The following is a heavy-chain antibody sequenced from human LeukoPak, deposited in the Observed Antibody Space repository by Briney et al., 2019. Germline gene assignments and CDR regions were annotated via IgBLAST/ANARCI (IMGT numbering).Heavy chain of an antibody. J-gene: IGHJ2*01. Sequence: SETLSLTCTVSGYSISNGYYWGWIRQPPGKWLEWIGSIYHSGSTYYNPSLKSRVTISVDTSKNQFSLKLSSVTAADTAVYYCARVYYSSSYDYWYFDLWGRGTLVTVSS. CDR1: GYSISNGYY. D-gene: IGHD6-13*01. CDR3: ARVYYSSSYDYWYFDL. V-gene: IGHV4-38-2*02. CDR2: IYHSGST.